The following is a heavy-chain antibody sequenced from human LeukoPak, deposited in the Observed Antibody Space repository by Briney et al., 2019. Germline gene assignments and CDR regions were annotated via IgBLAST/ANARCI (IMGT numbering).Heavy chain of an antibody. CDR3: ARYDYDTSGYYYFDY. D-gene: IGHD3-22*01. Sequence: SVKVSCKTSGGTFSSYAISWVPQAPGQGLEWMGGIIPIFGTANYAQKFQGRVTITADESTSTAYMELSSLRSEDTAVYYWARYDYDTSGYYYFDYWGQGTLVTVSS. J-gene: IGHJ4*02. CDR2: IIPIFGTA. CDR1: GGTFSSYA. V-gene: IGHV1-69*13.